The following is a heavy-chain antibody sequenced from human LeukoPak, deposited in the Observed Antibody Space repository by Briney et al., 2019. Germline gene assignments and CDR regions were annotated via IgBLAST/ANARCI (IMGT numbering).Heavy chain of an antibody. V-gene: IGHV4-59*01. J-gene: IGHJ6*02. CDR1: GGSISSYY. D-gene: IGHD4-23*01. CDR3: ARGEPSTVRWYYYYGMDV. Sequence: PSETLSLTCTVSGGSISSYYWSWVRQPPGKGLEWIGYIYYSGSTNYNPSLKSRVTISVDTSKNQFSLKLSPVPAADTAVYYCARGEPSTVRWYYYYGMDVWGQGTTVTVSS. CDR2: IYYSGST.